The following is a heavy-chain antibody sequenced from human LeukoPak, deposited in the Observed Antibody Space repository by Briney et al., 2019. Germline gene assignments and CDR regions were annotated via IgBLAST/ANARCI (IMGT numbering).Heavy chain of an antibody. CDR3: ASERYSSGWAS. CDR2: IYYSGST. J-gene: IGHJ4*02. V-gene: IGHV4-59*01. D-gene: IGHD6-19*01. Sequence: SETLSLTCTVSGGSISSYYWSWLRQPPGKGLEWIGYIYYSGSTNYNPSLKSRVTISVDTSKNQFSLKLSSVTAADTAVYYCASERYSSGWASWGQGTLVTVSS. CDR1: GGSISSYY.